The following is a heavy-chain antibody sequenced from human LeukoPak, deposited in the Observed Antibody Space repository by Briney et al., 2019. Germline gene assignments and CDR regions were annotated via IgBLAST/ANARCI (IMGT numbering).Heavy chain of an antibody. D-gene: IGHD3-10*01. CDR2: IYYSGST. J-gene: IGHJ4*02. CDR1: GGSISSYY. Sequence: PSETLSLTCTVSGGSISSYYWSWIRQPPGKGLEWIGYIYYSGSTNYDPSLKSRVTISVDTSKNQFSLKLSSVTAADTAVYYCAREQGFGEFTYFDYWGQGTLVTVSS. V-gene: IGHV4-59*01. CDR3: AREQGFGEFTYFDY.